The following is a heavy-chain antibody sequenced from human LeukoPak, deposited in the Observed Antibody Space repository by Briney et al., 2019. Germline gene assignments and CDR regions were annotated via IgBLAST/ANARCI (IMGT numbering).Heavy chain of an antibody. D-gene: IGHD4-17*01. V-gene: IGHV4-59*01. CDR1: GGSISSYY. Sequence: SETLSLTCTVSGGSISSYYWSWIRQPPGKGPEWIGYIYYSGSTNYNPSLKSRVTISVDTSKNQFSLKLSSVTAADTAVYYCAREGQYGDYARFDPWGQGTLVTVSS. J-gene: IGHJ5*02. CDR2: IYYSGST. CDR3: AREGQYGDYARFDP.